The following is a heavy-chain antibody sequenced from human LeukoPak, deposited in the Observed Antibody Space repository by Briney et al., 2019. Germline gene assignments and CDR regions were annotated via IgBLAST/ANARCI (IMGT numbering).Heavy chain of an antibody. Sequence: PGGSLRLSCAASGFTFSTYAMHWVRQAPGKGLEYVSAISSNGGSTYYANSVKGRFTISRDNSKNTLYLQMGSLRAEDMAVYYCARVDGGYVGFWGQGTLVTVSS. CDR1: GFTFSTYA. CDR2: ISSNGGST. D-gene: IGHD5-12*01. CDR3: ARVDGGYVGF. J-gene: IGHJ4*02. V-gene: IGHV3-64*01.